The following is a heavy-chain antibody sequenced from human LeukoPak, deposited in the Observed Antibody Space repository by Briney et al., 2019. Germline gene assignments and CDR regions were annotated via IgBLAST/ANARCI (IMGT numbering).Heavy chain of an antibody. D-gene: IGHD4-23*01. V-gene: IGHV5-51*01. CDR1: GYSFTIYW. J-gene: IGHJ3*02. CDR2: IYPGDSDT. CDR3: ATPAYGGNGWDAFNI. Sequence: HGESLKISCKGSGYSFTIYWIGWVRQMPGKGLEWMGIIYPGDSDTRYNPSFQGQVTISADKSISTAYVQWSSLKASDTAMYYCATPAYGGNGWDAFNICGQGTMVTVSS.